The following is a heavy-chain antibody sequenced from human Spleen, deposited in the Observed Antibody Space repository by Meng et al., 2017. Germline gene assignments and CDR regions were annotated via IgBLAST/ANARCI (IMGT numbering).Heavy chain of an antibody. CDR1: GGAVSGGSYY. Sequence: SETLSLTCTVSGGAVSGGSYYWSWSRQPPGKGLEWIGDIYYSGSTNYNPSLKSRVTISVDTSKNQFSPKLSSVTAAVSAVYYCASDWHDTSGTSFDYWGQGTLVTVSS. V-gene: IGHV4-61*01. CDR3: ASDWHDTSGTSFDY. CDR2: IYYSGST. J-gene: IGHJ4*02. D-gene: IGHD3-22*01.